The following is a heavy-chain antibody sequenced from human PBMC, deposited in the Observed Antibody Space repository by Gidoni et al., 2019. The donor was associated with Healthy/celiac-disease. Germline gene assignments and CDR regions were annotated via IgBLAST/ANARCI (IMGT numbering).Heavy chain of an antibody. CDR1: GGSISSSSYY. V-gene: IGHV4-39*01. Sequence: QLQLQESGPGLVKPSETLSLTCTVSGGSISSSSYYWGWIRPPPGKGLEWIGSIYYSGSTSYNPSLKSRVTISVDTSKNQFSLKLSSVTAADTAVYYCARQSAPPRTYYDFWSGYPGGMDVWGQGTTVTVSS. CDR2: IYYSGST. CDR3: ARQSAPPRTYYDFWSGYPGGMDV. D-gene: IGHD3-3*01. J-gene: IGHJ6*02.